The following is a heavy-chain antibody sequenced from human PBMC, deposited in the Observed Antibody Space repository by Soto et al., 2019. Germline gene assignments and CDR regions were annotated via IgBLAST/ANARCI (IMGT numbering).Heavy chain of an antibody. Sequence: SETLSLTCAVSGGSISSSYWWGWVRQPPGKGLEWLGEVSQSGNTYYNPSLKSRVTISVDTSKNQFSLKLSSVTAADTAVYYGARGVSPWGQGTRVTVSS. V-gene: IGHV4-4*02. J-gene: IGHJ5*02. CDR3: ARGVSP. CDR1: GGSISSSYW. CDR2: VSQSGNT.